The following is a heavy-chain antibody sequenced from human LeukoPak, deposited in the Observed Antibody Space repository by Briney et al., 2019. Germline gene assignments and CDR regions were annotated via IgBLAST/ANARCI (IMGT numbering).Heavy chain of an antibody. V-gene: IGHV4-39*07. Sequence: SETLSLTCTVSGGSTTTTSYWWGWIRQPPGKGLEWIGSMYYSGITQYNPSLKSRVTISVDTSKNQFSLRLSSVTAADTAVYYCASLRVPGYFDYWGPGNLVTVSS. CDR2: MYYSGIT. CDR3: ASLRVPGYFDY. J-gene: IGHJ4*03. D-gene: IGHD3-16*01. CDR1: GGSTTTTSYW.